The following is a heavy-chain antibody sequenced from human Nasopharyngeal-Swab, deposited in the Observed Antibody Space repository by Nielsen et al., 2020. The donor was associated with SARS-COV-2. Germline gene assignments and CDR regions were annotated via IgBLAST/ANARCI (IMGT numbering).Heavy chain of an antibody. D-gene: IGHD5-18*01. CDR2: IKSKTDGGTT. J-gene: IGHJ4*02. CDR1: GFTFSNAW. Sequence: ETLSLTCAASGFTFSNAWMSWVRQAPGKGLEWVGRIKSKTDGGTTDYAAPVKGRFTISRDDSKNTLYLQMNSLKTEDTAVYYCTTDGGYSYTFDYWGQGTLVTVSS. CDR3: TTDGGYSYTFDY. V-gene: IGHV3-15*01.